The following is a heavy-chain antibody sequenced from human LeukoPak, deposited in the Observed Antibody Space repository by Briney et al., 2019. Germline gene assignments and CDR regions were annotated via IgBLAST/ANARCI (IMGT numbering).Heavy chain of an antibody. CDR1: GYTFTSYG. Sequence: GASVKVSCKASGYTFTSYGITWVRQAPGQGLEWMGWISAYGHAKLARNLQARVTVTIDTSTTTAYMELRSLSSDDTAVYFCARETASGYLGFDFWGQGTLVTVSS. J-gene: IGHJ4*02. CDR2: ISAYGHA. D-gene: IGHD3-3*01. CDR3: ARETASGYLGFDF. V-gene: IGHV1-18*01.